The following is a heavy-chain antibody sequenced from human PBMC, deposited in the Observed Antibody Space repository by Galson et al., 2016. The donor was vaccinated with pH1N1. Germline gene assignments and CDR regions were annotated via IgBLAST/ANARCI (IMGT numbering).Heavy chain of an antibody. D-gene: IGHD4-17*01. J-gene: IGHJ3*02. CDR2: IYLGGSLI. CDR3: ARQNDYGDYRGDAFDI. CDR1: GSRFPSSW. V-gene: IGHV5-51*01. Sequence: QSGAEVKKPGESLKISCKGSGSRFPSSWIGWVRQMPGKGLEWMGIIYLGGSLIRYRPSFQGQVTISADKSVNIVYLEWVSLKASDTAMHYCARQNDYGDYRGDAFDIWGQGTMVTVSS.